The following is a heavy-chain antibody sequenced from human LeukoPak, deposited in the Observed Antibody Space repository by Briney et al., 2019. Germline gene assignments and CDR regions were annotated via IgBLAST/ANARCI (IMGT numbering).Heavy chain of an antibody. CDR3: ARGGGYDFDY. Sequence: GGSRRLSCAASGFTFSSYGIHWVRQAPGKGLEWVSSISSSSSYIYYADSVKGRFTISRDNAKNSLYLQINSLRAEDTAVYYCARGGGYDFDYWGQGTLVTVSS. V-gene: IGHV3-21*01. CDR2: ISSSSSYI. J-gene: IGHJ4*02. D-gene: IGHD5-12*01. CDR1: GFTFSSYG.